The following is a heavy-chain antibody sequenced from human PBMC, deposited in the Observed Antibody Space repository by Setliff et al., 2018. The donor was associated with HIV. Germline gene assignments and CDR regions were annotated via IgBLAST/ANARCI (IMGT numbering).Heavy chain of an antibody. CDR2: NNPSGGST. V-gene: IGHV1-46*01. Sequence: ASVKVSCKASGYTFTSHYIHWVRQAPGQGLEWMGINNPSGGSTTYAQKFQGRVTMTRDTSTNTLYMELSSLRSDGTAVYYCARDGGYNDRSDFFDYWGQGTLVTVSS. CDR3: ARDGGYNDRSDFFDY. D-gene: IGHD1-26*01. CDR1: GYTFTSHY. J-gene: IGHJ4*02.